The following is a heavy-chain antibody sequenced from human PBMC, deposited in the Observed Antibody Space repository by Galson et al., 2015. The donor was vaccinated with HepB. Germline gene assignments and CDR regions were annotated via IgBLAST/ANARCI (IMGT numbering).Heavy chain of an antibody. J-gene: IGHJ4*02. Sequence: SLRLSCAASGFTFSNAWMSWVRQAPGKGLEWVGRIKSKTDGGTTDYAAPVKGRFTISRDDSKNTLYLQMNSLKTEDTAVYYCTTGLPGGDYLRDYFDYWGQGTLVTVPS. CDR1: GFTFSNAW. D-gene: IGHD4-17*01. CDR2: IKSKTDGGTT. V-gene: IGHV3-15*01. CDR3: TTGLPGGDYLRDYFDY.